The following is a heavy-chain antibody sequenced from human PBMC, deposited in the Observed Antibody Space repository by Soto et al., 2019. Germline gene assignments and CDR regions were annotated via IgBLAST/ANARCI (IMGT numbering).Heavy chain of an antibody. CDR1: GGSISSGDYY. V-gene: IGHV4-30-4*01. CDR3: ARGPFLEWLLGFYFDY. Sequence: PSETLSLTCTVSGGSISSGDYYWSWIRQPPGKGLEWIGYIYYSGSTYYNPSLKSRVTISVDTSKNQFSLKLSSVTAADTAAYYCARGPFLEWLLGFYFDYWGQGTLVTVSS. CDR2: IYYSGST. J-gene: IGHJ4*02. D-gene: IGHD3-3*01.